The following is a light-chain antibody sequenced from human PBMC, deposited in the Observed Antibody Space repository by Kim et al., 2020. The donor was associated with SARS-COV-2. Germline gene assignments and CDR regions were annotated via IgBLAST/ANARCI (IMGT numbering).Light chain of an antibody. Sequence: LSPGERANLSCRASQSVNNYLAWYQQKPGQAPRLLLYDVSNRATGIPARFSGSGSGTDFTLTISSLEPEDSAVYYCQHRKTWPVTFGGGTKVDIK. J-gene: IGKJ4*01. CDR3: QHRKTWPVT. V-gene: IGKV3-11*01. CDR1: QSVNNY. CDR2: DVS.